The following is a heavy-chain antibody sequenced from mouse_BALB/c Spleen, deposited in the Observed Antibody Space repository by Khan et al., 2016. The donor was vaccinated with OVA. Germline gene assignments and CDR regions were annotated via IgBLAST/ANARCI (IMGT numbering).Heavy chain of an antibody. CDR2: IYPGDGRT. CDR3: ALRYYGSFWYFDV. CDR1: GYTFRTDY. D-gene: IGHD1-1*01. J-gene: IGHJ1*01. V-gene: IGHV1S56*01. Sequence: QVQLKESGPELVTPGASVKMSCKASGYTFRTDYIHWVKQRPGQGLEWIGWIYPGDGRTKYNEKFKGKTTLTADKSPSTAYMLLSRLTSEDSAIYFCALRYYGSFWYFDVWGAGTTVTVSS.